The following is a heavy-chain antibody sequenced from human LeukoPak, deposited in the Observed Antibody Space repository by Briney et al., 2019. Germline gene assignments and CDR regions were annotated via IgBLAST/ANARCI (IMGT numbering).Heavy chain of an antibody. J-gene: IGHJ6*03. V-gene: IGHV1-69*05. CDR1: GGTFSSYA. D-gene: IGHD3-10*01. CDR3: TSSGSYYNTGRYYYYMDV. CDR2: IIPIFGTA. Sequence: SVKVSCKASGGTFSSYAISWVRLAPGQGLEWMGGIIPIFGTANYAQKFQGRVTITTDESTSTAYMELSSLRSEDTAVYYCTSSGSYYNTGRYYYYMDVWGKGTTVTVSS.